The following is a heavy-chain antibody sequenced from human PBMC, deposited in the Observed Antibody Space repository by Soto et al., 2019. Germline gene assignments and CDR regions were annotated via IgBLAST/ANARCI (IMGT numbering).Heavy chain of an antibody. Sequence: QVQLRESGPGLVKPSQTLSLTCTVSVGSISNDSYYWTWIRQHPGKGLEWIGYSYDSGSTYYNPALKSHFRISVDTSKNQCSQTLSSVTAANTAVYYCVATTVTTISLDYWGQGTLVTVSS. J-gene: IGHJ4*02. V-gene: IGHV4-31*01. D-gene: IGHD4-17*01. CDR3: VATTVTTISLDY. CDR2: SYDSGST. CDR1: VGSISNDSYY.